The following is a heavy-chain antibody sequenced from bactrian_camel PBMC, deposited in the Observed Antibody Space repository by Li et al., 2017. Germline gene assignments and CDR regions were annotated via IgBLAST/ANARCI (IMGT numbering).Heavy chain of an antibody. J-gene: IGHJ4*01. Sequence: HVQLVESGGGSVQAGDTLRLSCTGPVFTYDGADMVWYRRAPGGDCEWVSTMRYDGSTVYADSVKGRFTISRDAAKNTVSLQLNSLKTEDMAMYYCSRRDLKYWGQGTQVTVS. CDR1: VFTYDGAD. V-gene: IGHV3S55*01. CDR2: MRYDGST. CDR3: SRRDLKY.